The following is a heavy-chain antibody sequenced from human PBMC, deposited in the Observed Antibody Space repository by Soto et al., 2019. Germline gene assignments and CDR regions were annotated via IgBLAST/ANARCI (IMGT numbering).Heavy chain of an antibody. D-gene: IGHD1-26*01. CDR2: IYYSGST. CDR1: GGSISGHY. V-gene: IGHV4-59*11. CDR3: ARDNSDYFGY. J-gene: IGHJ4*02. Sequence: PSETLSLTCTVSGGSISGHYWSWIRQPPGKGLEWIGYIYYSGSTNYNPSLNSRVTISVDTSKNQFSLKMTYVTAADTAVYHCARDNSDYFGYWGQGTPVTVSS.